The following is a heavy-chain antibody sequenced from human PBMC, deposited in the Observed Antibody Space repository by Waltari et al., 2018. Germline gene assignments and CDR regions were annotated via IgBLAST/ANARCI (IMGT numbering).Heavy chain of an antibody. D-gene: IGHD3-16*01. CDR3: ARGLNDLYAYFDP. J-gene: IGHJ5*02. V-gene: IGHV1-2*06. Sequence: QVQLVQSGAEVKNPGASIKVSCKASGYTLTGYHIHWVREAPGQGLEWMGLIIPNRGDTTYAQKFQGRVTITRYTSINTAYMELSRLTSDDTAVYFCARGLNDLYAYFDPWGQGTLVTVSS. CDR1: GYTLTGYH. CDR2: IIPNRGDT.